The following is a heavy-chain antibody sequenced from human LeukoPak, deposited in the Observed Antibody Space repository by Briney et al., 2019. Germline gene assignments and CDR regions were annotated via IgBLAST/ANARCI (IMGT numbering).Heavy chain of an antibody. D-gene: IGHD2-15*01. V-gene: IGHV1-2*06. Sequence: ASVKVSCKASGYTFTGYYVHWVRQAPGQGLEWMGRINPNSGGTNYAQKFQGRVTMTRDTSISTAYMELSRLRSDDTAVYYCARDPSRGYCSGGSCYSFMVNWFDPWGQGTLVTVSS. CDR2: INPNSGGT. J-gene: IGHJ5*02. CDR1: GYTFTGYY. CDR3: ARDPSRGYCSGGSCYSFMVNWFDP.